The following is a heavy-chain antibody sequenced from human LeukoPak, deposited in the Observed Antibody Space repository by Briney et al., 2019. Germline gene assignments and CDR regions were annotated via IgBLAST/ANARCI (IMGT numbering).Heavy chain of an antibody. J-gene: IGHJ4*02. D-gene: IGHD3-22*01. CDR2: INPSGNST. V-gene: IGHV1-46*01. CDR3: ARVGHDSSGYYLRPTYYFDY. Sequence: ASVNVSCKASGYTFSSYYMHWVRQAPGQGLEWMGKINPSGNSTTYAQKFQGRVTMTRDTSTSTVYMELSSLRSEDTAVYYCARVGHDSSGYYLRPTYYFDYWGQGTLVTVSS. CDR1: GYTFSSYY.